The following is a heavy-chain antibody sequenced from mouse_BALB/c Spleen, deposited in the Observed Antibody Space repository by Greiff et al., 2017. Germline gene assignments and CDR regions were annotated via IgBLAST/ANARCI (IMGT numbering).Heavy chain of an antibody. CDR3: AREGGNYAMDY. CDR1: GFTFSSYG. Sequence: DVKLVESGGGLVQPGGSLKLSCAASGFTFSSYGMSWVRQTPDKRLELVATINSNGGSTYYPDSVKGRFTISRDNAKNTLYLQMSSLKSEDTAMYYCAREGGNYAMDYWGQGTSVTVSS. V-gene: IGHV5-6-3*01. CDR2: INSNGGST. J-gene: IGHJ4*01.